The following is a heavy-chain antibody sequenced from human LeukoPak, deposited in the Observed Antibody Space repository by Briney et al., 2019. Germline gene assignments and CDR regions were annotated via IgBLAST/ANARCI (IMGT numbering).Heavy chain of an antibody. Sequence: GGSLRLSCAASGVAFSSYAMSWVRQAPGEGLEWVSGISAGGDTTYTADSVRGRFTISRDNSNNTLYLQMNTLTAEDTAVYYCAAISYSGTWPVGYWGQGILVTVTA. CDR3: AAISYSGTWPVGY. CDR2: ISAGGDTT. V-gene: IGHV3-23*01. J-gene: IGHJ4*02. D-gene: IGHD6-25*01. CDR1: GVAFSSYA.